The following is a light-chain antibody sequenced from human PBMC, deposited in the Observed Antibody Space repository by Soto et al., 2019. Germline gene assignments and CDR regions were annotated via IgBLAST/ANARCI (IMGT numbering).Light chain of an antibody. V-gene: IGKV1-5*01. CDR1: QSISRW. Sequence: IQMTQSPSTLSASIGDRVTITCRASQSISRWLAWHQQKPGKAPRLLIYDASNLQRGVPSRFSGSGSGTEFTLTITSLQPEDFATYYCQHYNSYSEAFGQGTKVDIK. J-gene: IGKJ1*01. CDR3: QHYNSYSEA. CDR2: DAS.